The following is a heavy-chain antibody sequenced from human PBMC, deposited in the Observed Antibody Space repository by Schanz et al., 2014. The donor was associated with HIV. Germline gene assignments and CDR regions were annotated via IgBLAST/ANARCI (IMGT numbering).Heavy chain of an antibody. CDR2: ISYNGRFT. Sequence: EVQLLESGGGLVQPGGSLRLSCAASGFTFSDYAMSWVRQVPGKGLEWVSGISYNGRFTYYAESVKGRFTISRDNAKNSLYLQMNSLRAEDTAVYYCVRETPSGVDYFDYWGQGSLVTVSS. J-gene: IGHJ4*02. CDR1: GFTFSDYA. V-gene: IGHV3-23*01. D-gene: IGHD3-10*01. CDR3: VRETPSGVDYFDY.